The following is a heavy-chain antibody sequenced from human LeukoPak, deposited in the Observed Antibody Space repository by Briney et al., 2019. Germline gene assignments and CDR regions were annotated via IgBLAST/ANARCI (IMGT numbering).Heavy chain of an antibody. Sequence: ASVKVSCKTSGYTFASYTMHWLRQAPGQSLEWMGWINGDNGNTKYSEKFQGRVTITRDTSVSSAYMELSSLRSEDTAVYYCARSSSGTYHYWGQGTLVTVSS. V-gene: IGHV1-3*01. J-gene: IGHJ4*02. CDR2: INGDNGNT. D-gene: IGHD3-10*01. CDR1: GYTFASYT. CDR3: ARSSSGTYHY.